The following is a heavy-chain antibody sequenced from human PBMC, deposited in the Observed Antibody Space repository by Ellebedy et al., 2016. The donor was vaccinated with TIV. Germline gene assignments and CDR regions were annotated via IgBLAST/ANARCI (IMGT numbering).Heavy chain of an antibody. J-gene: IGHJ6*02. CDR2: INPTAGST. CDR1: GYTFTDYY. CDR3: ARAPSVDPHMDV. Sequence: AASVKVSCKTSGYTFTDYYIHWVRQAPGQGLEWMGIINPTAGSTSSAQKFQGRVTMTSDTSTRTVYMELSSLRSEDTAVYYCARAPSVDPHMDVWGQGTTVTVS. V-gene: IGHV1-46*01. D-gene: IGHD6-19*01.